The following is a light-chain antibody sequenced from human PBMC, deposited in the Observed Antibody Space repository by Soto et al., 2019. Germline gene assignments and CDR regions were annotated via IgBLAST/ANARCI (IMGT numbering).Light chain of an antibody. J-gene: IGLJ2*01. CDR1: SSDVGGFNY. CDR3: SSYAGINNLV. CDR2: EVS. Sequence: QSALTQPPSASGSPGQSVTISCTGTSSDVGGFNYVSWYQQHPGKAPKLMIYEVSNRPSGVPDRFSGSKSGNSASLTVSELQAEDEADYYCSSYAGINNLVFGGGTKLTVL. V-gene: IGLV2-8*01.